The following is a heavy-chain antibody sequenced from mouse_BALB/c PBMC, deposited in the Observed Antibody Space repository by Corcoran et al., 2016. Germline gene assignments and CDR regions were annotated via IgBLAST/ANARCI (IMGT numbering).Heavy chain of an antibody. J-gene: IGHJ4*01. D-gene: IGHD3-1*01. Sequence: QIQLVQSGPELKKPGETVKISCKASGYTFTNYGMNWVKQAPGKGLKWMGWINTYTGEPTYADDFKGRFAFSLETSASTAYLQINNLKNEDMATYFCARKLRQLGLRGAMDYWGQGTSVTVSS. CDR1: GYTFTNYG. CDR3: ARKLRQLGLRGAMDY. V-gene: IGHV9-1*02. CDR2: INTYTGEP.